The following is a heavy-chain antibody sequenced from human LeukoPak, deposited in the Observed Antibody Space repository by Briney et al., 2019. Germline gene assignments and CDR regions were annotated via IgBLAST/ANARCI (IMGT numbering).Heavy chain of an antibody. V-gene: IGHV1-2*02. CDR2: INPKSGDT. Sequence: ASVKVSCKASGYTFSDYYMHWVRQAPGQGPEWMGWINPKSGDTKHAQKFQGRVTMTRDTSISTAYMELSSVRSDDTAVYYCARDGELSGSDDFDYWGQGTLVTVSS. CDR1: GYTFSDYY. J-gene: IGHJ4*02. CDR3: ARDGELSGSDDFDY. D-gene: IGHD1-26*01.